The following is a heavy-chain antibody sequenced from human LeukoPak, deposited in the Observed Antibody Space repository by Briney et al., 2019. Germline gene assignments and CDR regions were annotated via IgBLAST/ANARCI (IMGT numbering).Heavy chain of an antibody. V-gene: IGHV1-18*01. CDR2: ISAYNGNT. CDR3: ARDVWFGELLLNWFDP. J-gene: IGHJ5*02. D-gene: IGHD3-10*01. CDR1: GYTFTSYG. Sequence: ASVKVSCKASGYTFTSYGISWVRQAPGQGLEWMGWISAYNGNTNNAQKLQGRVTMTTDTSTSTAYMELRSLRSDDTAVYYCARDVWFGELLLNWFDPWGQGTLVTVSS.